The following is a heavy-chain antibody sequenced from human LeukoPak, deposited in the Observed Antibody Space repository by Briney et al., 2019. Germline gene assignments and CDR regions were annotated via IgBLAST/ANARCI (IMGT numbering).Heavy chain of an antibody. CDR3: AKGGYYYDSSGYYLC. CDR2: ISGSGGST. J-gene: IGHJ4*02. Sequence: GGSLRLSCAASGFTFSSYAMSWVRQAPGKGLEWVSAISGSGGSTYYADSVKGRFTISRDNSKNTLYLQMNSLRAEDTAVYYCAKGGYYYDSSGYYLCWGQGTLVTVSS. V-gene: IGHV3-23*01. D-gene: IGHD3-22*01. CDR1: GFTFSSYA.